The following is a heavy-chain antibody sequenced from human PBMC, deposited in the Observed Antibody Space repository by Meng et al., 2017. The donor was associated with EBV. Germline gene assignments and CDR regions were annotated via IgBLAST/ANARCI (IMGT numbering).Heavy chain of an antibody. CDR1: GLPFSSYS. V-gene: IGHV3-21*01. CDR2: ISSSSYI. CDR3: ARYYLEWALDY. D-gene: IGHD3-3*01. Sequence: VPVVGFGEALDEPGGSLRLSCAASGLPFSSYSMNWVRQAPGKGLEWVSSISSSSYIYYADSVKGRFTISRDNAKNSLYLQMNSLRAEDTAVYYCARYYLEWALDYWGQGTLVTVSS. J-gene: IGHJ4*02.